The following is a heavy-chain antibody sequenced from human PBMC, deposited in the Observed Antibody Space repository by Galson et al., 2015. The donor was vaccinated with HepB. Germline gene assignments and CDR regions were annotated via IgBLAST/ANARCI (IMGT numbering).Heavy chain of an antibody. Sequence: SLRLSCAASGFTFSSYAMHWVRQAPGKGLEYVSAISSNGGSTYYADSVQGRFTISRDNSKNTLYLQMNSLRAEDTAIYYCAKRVGYSYGSIDYWGQGTLVTVSS. D-gene: IGHD5-18*01. J-gene: IGHJ4*02. CDR1: GFTFSSYA. CDR3: AKRVGYSYGSIDY. CDR2: ISSNGGST. V-gene: IGHV3-64*04.